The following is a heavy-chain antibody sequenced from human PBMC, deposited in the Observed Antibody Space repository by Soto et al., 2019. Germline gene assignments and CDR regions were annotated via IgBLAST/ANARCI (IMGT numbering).Heavy chain of an antibody. D-gene: IGHD5-12*01. V-gene: IGHV4-59*01. CDR1: GGSISSYC. J-gene: IGHJ6*02. Sequence: QVQLQESAPGLVKPSETLSLTCTFSGGSISSYCWSWIRQPPGKGMEWIGYIYYNGSTNYNPSLKSRVTISVDTSKNQFSLKLSSVTAADTAVYYCARDRPARASGYPLSPPYYYYVMDVWGQGTTVTVSS. CDR3: ARDRPARASGYPLSPPYYYYVMDV. CDR2: IYYNGST.